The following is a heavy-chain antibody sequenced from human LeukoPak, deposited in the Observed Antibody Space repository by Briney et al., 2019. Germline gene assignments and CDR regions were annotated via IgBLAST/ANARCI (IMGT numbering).Heavy chain of an antibody. CDR1: GYTFTSYD. Sequence: ASVKVSCKASGYTFTSYDINWVRQATGQGLEWMGWMNPNSGNTGYAQKFQGRVTITRNTSISTAYMELSSLRSEDTAVYYCARGGWELRPDRYYMDVWGKGTTVTVSS. J-gene: IGHJ6*03. CDR2: MNPNSGNT. D-gene: IGHD1-26*01. V-gene: IGHV1-8*01. CDR3: ARGGWELRPDRYYMDV.